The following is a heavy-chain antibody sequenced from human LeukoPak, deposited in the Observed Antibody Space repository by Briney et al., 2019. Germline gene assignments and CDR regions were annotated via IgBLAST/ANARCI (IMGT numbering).Heavy chain of an antibody. CDR2: IYYSGST. D-gene: IGHD5-18*01. CDR3: ARVLSRGYSYGYPNWFDP. V-gene: IGHV4-59*01. Sequence: PSETLSLTCTVSGGSISSYYWSWIRQPPGKRLEWIGYIYYSGSTNYNPSLKSRVTISVDTSKNQFSLKLSSVTAADTAVYYCARVLSRGYSYGYPNWFDPWGQGTLVTVSS. J-gene: IGHJ5*02. CDR1: GGSISSYY.